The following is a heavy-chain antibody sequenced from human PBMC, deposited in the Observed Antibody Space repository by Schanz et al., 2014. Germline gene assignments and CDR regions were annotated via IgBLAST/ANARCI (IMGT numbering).Heavy chain of an antibody. Sequence: QVQLVESGGGVVQPGRSLRLSCAASGFNFSNYDIHWVRQAPGKGLEWVALIYYNGTNKYYADSVKGRFTISRDNAKNSLYLQMNSLRVDDMAVYYCASSRTRYCSSTSCVPGAFDFWGQGTLVTVSS. J-gene: IGHJ3*01. D-gene: IGHD2-2*01. CDR1: GFNFSNYD. V-gene: IGHV3-33*08. CDR2: IYYNGTNK. CDR3: ASSRTRYCSSTSCVPGAFDF.